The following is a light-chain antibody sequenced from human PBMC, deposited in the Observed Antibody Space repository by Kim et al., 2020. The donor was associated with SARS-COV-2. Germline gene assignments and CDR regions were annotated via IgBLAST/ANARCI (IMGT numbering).Light chain of an antibody. CDR3: SSYTSSSTLYV. CDR2: DVS. V-gene: IGLV2-14*03. J-gene: IGLJ1*01. Sequence: ITISCTAPSSDVGGDNYVSWYQQHPGKAPKLMIYDVSNRPSGVSNRFSGSKSGNTASLTISGLQAEDEADYYCSSYTSSSTLYVFGTGTKVTVL. CDR1: SSDVGGDNY.